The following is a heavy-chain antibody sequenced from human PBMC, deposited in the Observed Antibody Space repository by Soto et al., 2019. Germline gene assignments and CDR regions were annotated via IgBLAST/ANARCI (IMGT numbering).Heavy chain of an antibody. Sequence: QVQLVQSGAEVKKAGASVKVSCKASGYTFTSYGITWVRQAPGQGLEWMGWNSAYNGHTNYAQKFQGRVTMTTDTSTSAAYMELRSLRSDDTAVYYCARSPSATGTSWFDPWGQGTLVTVSS. CDR3: ARSPSATGTSWFDP. J-gene: IGHJ5*02. CDR2: NSAYNGHT. D-gene: IGHD6-13*01. CDR1: GYTFTSYG. V-gene: IGHV1-18*04.